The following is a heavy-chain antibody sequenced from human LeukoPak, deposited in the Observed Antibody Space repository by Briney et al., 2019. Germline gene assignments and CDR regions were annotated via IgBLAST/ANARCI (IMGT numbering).Heavy chain of an antibody. Sequence: PGGSLRLSCAASGFTFSIYEMNWVRQAPGKGLEWVSYISSIGTTIYYADSVKGRFTISRDNAKNSLYLQMNSLRAEDRAVYYCARGERGDYWGQGTLVTVSS. D-gene: IGHD1-26*01. V-gene: IGHV3-48*03. J-gene: IGHJ4*02. CDR3: ARGERGDY. CDR1: GFTFSIYE. CDR2: ISSIGTTI.